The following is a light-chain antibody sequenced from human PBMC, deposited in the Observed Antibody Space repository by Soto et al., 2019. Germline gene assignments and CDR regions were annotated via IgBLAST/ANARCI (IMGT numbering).Light chain of an antibody. J-gene: IGKJ1*01. V-gene: IGKV4-1*01. CDR1: QSILHSSNNKNY. CDR2: WAS. CDR3: QQYFRPPQT. Sequence: DIVMTQSPDSLAISLGERANINCKSSQSILHSSNNKNYLAWYRQHPGQSPQLLMYWASTRESGVPDRFLGSGSGTDFTLTITSLQAEDVAVYYCQQYFRPPQTFGQGTRVEIK.